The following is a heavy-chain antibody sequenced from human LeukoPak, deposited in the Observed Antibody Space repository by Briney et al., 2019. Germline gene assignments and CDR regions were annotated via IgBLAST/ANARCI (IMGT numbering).Heavy chain of an antibody. V-gene: IGHV1-2*02. CDR3: ARAAGESYFDY. CDR2: INPDSGGS. CDR1: EYTFTAYN. Sequence: ASAKVSCKASEYTFTAYNMNWVRQAPGQWLEWMGWINPDSGGSSYAQKFQGRVTMTRDTSISTAYMELSGLRSDDTAVYYCARAAGESYFDYWGQGTLVTVSS. J-gene: IGHJ4*02. D-gene: IGHD7-27*01.